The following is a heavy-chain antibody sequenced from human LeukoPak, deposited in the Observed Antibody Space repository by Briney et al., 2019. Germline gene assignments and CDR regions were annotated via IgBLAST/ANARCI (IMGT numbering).Heavy chain of an antibody. CDR3: ARGRVFFHYYMDV. CDR1: GYTFTSYY. V-gene: IGHV1-46*01. J-gene: IGHJ6*03. D-gene: IGHD2/OR15-2a*01. Sequence: ASVKVSCKASGYTFTSYYMHWVRQAPGQGLEWMGIINPSGGSTSYAQKFQGRVTMTRGTSISTAYMELSRLRSDDTAVYYCARGRVFFHYYMDVWGKGTTVTVSS. CDR2: INPSGGST.